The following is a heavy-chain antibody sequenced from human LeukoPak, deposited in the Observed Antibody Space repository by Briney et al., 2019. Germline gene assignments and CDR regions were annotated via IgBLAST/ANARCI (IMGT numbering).Heavy chain of an antibody. Sequence: SETLSLTCTVSGGSISSSGYYWGWIRQPPGTGLEWIGSIYYTGSTYYNPSLKSRVTISVDTSKNQFSLKLSSVTAADTAVYYCARLVGGYCSSTSCSYMDVWGKGTTVTVSS. CDR1: GGSISSSGYY. V-gene: IGHV4-39*01. J-gene: IGHJ6*03. D-gene: IGHD2-2*01. CDR2: IYYTGST. CDR3: ARLVGGYCSSTSCSYMDV.